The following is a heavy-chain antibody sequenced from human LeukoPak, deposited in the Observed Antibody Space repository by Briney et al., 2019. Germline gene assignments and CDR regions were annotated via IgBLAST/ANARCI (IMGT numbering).Heavy chain of an antibody. J-gene: IGHJ6*02. CDR1: GYTFTSYA. CDR3: ARLDCGGDCFNYYYGMDV. Sequence: ASVKVSCKASGYTFTSYAMNWVRQAPGQGLEWMGWINTNTGNPTYAQGFTGRFVFSLDTSVSTAYLQISSLKAEDTAVYYCARLDCGGDCFNYYYGMDVWGQGTTVTVSS. D-gene: IGHD2-21*02. CDR2: INTNTGNP. V-gene: IGHV7-4-1*02.